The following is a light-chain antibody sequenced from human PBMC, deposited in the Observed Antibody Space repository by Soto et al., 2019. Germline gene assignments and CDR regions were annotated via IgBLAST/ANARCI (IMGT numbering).Light chain of an antibody. Sequence: EIVLTQSPGTLSLSPGERATLSCRASQSVSSSYLAWYQQKPGQAPRLLIYGASSRATGIPDRFSGSGSGTDFTLTISRLESEDFAVYYCQQYGCSRTFGQGTKVDIK. V-gene: IGKV3-20*01. CDR2: GAS. CDR1: QSVSSSY. J-gene: IGKJ2*01. CDR3: QQYGCSRT.